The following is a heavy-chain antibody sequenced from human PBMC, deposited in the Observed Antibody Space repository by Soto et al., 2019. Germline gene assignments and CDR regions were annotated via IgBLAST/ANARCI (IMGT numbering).Heavy chain of an antibody. CDR1: GYTFTSYG. Sequence: ASVKVSCKASGYTFTSYGISWVRQTPGQGLEWMGWISAYNGNTNYAQKLQGRVTMTTDTSTSTAYMELRSLRSDDTAVYYCARQSTLEYYDFRSGYYQPHYYYGMDVWGQGTTVTVSS. CDR2: ISAYNGNT. J-gene: IGHJ6*02. V-gene: IGHV1-18*01. CDR3: ARQSTLEYYDFRSGYYQPHYYYGMDV. D-gene: IGHD3-3*01.